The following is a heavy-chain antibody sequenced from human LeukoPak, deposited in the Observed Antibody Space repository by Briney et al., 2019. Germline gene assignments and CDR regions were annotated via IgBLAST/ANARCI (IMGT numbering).Heavy chain of an antibody. V-gene: IGHV3-21*04. CDR1: GFTFSSYT. Sequence: GGSLRLSCAASGFTFSSYTMNWVRQTPGKGLEWVSSITSSSSYIYYADSVKGRFTISRDNAKNSLYLQMNSLRAEDTALYYCAKDASGLYYFDYWGQGTLVTVSS. CDR2: ITSSSSYI. J-gene: IGHJ4*02. D-gene: IGHD3/OR15-3a*01. CDR3: AKDASGLYYFDY.